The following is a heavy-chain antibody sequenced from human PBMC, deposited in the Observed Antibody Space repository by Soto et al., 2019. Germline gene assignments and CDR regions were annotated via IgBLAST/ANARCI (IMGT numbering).Heavy chain of an antibody. CDR2: INAGYGNT. Sequence: AASVKVSCKASGYTFSSYAIHWVRQAPGQRLEWMGWINAGYGNTKYSQKFQGRLTITRDTSASTVYMELSSLRSEDTAVYYCARGVRFLELYYYYGMDVWGQGTTVTVSS. J-gene: IGHJ6*02. CDR3: ARGVRFLELYYYYGMDV. CDR1: GYTFSSYA. V-gene: IGHV1-3*01. D-gene: IGHD3-3*01.